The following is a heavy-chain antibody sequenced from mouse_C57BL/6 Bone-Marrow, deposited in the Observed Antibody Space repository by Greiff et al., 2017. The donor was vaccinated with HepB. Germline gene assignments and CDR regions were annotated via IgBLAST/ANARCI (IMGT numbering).Heavy chain of an antibody. Sequence: VQLVESGAELVRPGTSVKVSCKASGYAFTNYLIEWVKQRPGQGLEWIGVINPGSGGTNYNEKFKGKATLTADKSSSTAYMQLSSLTSEDSAVYFCARSGTSTMITTRYFDVWGTGTTVTVSS. D-gene: IGHD2-4*01. CDR1: GYAFTNYL. J-gene: IGHJ1*03. V-gene: IGHV1-54*01. CDR2: INPGSGGT. CDR3: ARSGTSTMITTRYFDV.